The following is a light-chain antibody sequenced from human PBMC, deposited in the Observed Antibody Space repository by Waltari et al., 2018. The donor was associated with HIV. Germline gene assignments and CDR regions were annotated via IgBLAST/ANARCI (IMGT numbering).Light chain of an antibody. CDR3: YSTDSSDWV. CDR1: ALPKKY. J-gene: IGLJ3*02. CDR2: EDS. V-gene: IGLV3-10*01. Sequence: SYELTQPPSVSVSPGQTARITCSGDALPKKYAYWYQQKSGQAPVLVIYEDSKRPSGIPGRFSGSSSVTVATLTISGAQVEDEADYYCYSTDSSDWVFGGGTKLTVL.